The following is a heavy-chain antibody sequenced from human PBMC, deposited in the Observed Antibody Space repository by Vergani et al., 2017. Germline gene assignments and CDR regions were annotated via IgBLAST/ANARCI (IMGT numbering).Heavy chain of an antibody. CDR3: ARRAERWETLLRDDFDV. Sequence: QVQLQESGPGLVKPSQTLSLTCTVSGASINNDFYYWHWIRQPAGKGLEWIGEINHSGTINYNPTLKSPFNVSIDTSRDHFSLKLRSVSAADTAVYFCARRAERWETLLRDDFDVWGQGTFVTVSP. J-gene: IGHJ3*01. CDR1: GASINNDFYY. CDR2: INHSGTI. V-gene: IGHV4-61*02. D-gene: IGHD1-26*01.